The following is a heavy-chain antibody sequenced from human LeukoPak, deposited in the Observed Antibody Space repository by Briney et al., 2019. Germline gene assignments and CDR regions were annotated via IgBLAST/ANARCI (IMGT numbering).Heavy chain of an antibody. J-gene: IGHJ4*02. CDR1: GFTFSAYW. CDR2: INGDGITT. V-gene: IGHV3-74*01. Sequence: GGSLRLSCAASGFTFSAYWMHWVRRSPGRGLVWVARINGDGITTSYADSVKGRFTISRDNAKNTLYLQMNSLRAEDTAVFYCARAGVGFDYWGQGTLVTVSS. CDR3: ARAGVGFDY. D-gene: IGHD1-26*01.